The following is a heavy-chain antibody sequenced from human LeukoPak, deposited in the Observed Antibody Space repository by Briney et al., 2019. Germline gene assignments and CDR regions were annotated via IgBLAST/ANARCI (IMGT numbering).Heavy chain of an antibody. CDR3: SNGRTSSGTLQHDY. D-gene: IGHD6-19*01. CDR2: ISSTSSHI. CDR1: GFIFSSYS. Sequence: GGSLRLSCAASGFIFSSYSMNWVRQAPGKGLEWVSSISSTSSHILYADSVKGRFTISRDNSENTLYLQMNSLRAEDTALYYCSNGRTSSGTLQHDYWGQGTLVTVSS. V-gene: IGHV3-21*04. J-gene: IGHJ4*02.